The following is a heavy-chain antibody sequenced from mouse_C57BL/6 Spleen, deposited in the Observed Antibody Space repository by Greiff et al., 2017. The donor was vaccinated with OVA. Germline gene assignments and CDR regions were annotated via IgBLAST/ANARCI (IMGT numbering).Heavy chain of an antibody. J-gene: IGHJ4*01. CDR3: ARNRQGLSGGSSPCAMDY. D-gene: IGHD1-1*01. Sequence: QVQLQQPGAELVKPGASVKLSCKASGYTFTSYWMHWVKQRPGQGLEWIGMIHPNSGSTNYNEKFKSKATLTVDKSSSTAYMQLSSLTSEDSAVYYCARNRQGLSGGSSPCAMDYWGQGTSVTVSS. CDR1: GYTFTSYW. V-gene: IGHV1-64*01. CDR2: IHPNSGST.